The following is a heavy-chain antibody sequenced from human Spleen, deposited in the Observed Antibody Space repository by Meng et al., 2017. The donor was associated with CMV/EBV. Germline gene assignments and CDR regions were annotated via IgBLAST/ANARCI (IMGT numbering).Heavy chain of an antibody. D-gene: IGHD3-22*01. Sequence: GSLRLSCTVSGYSISSGYYWGWIRQPPGKGLEWIGSIYHSGSTYYNPSLKSRFTISRDNAKNSLYLQMNSLRAEDTAVYYCARQYYYDSSGYFNYYYYGMDVWGQGTTVTVSS. CDR3: ARQYYYDSSGYFNYYYYGMDV. J-gene: IGHJ6*02. V-gene: IGHV4-38-2*02. CDR2: IYHSGST. CDR1: GYSISSGYY.